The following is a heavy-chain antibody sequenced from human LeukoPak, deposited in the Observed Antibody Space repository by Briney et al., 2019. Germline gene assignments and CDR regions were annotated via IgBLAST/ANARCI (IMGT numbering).Heavy chain of an antibody. D-gene: IGHD3-22*01. Sequence: PSETLSLTCAVYGGSFSGYYWSWIRQPPGKGLEWIGEINHSGSANYNPSLKSRATISVDTSKNQFSLKLSSVTAADTAVYYCARVYYYDSSGYYYYARYGAFDIWGQGTMVTVSS. CDR3: ARVYYYDSSGYYYYARYGAFDI. J-gene: IGHJ3*02. V-gene: IGHV4-34*01. CDR2: INHSGSA. CDR1: GGSFSGYY.